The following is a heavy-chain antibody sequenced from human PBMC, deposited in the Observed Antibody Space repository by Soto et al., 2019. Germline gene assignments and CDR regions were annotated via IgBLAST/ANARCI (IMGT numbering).Heavy chain of an antibody. J-gene: IGHJ4*01. CDR1: GASISSADYY. V-gene: IGHV4-30-4*01. D-gene: IGHD3-10*01. CDR2: FHSSGAT. CDR3: ASIWFGDFDY. Sequence: QVQLQESGPGLVKPSQTLSLTCTVSGASISSADYYWSWIRQPPGKGLEWIGYFHSSGATYKDPSLKSRVTISVDTSNNQISLKLDSVTAADTAIYYCASIWFGDFDYWGHGTLVTISS.